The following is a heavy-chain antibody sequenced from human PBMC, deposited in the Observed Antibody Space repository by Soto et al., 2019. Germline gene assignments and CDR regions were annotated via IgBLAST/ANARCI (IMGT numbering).Heavy chain of an antibody. CDR3: ARDGASSLGDYYYYGMDV. CDR2: VNPTGGSP. V-gene: IGHV1-46*03. D-gene: IGHD3-16*01. J-gene: IGHJ6*02. CDR1: GYDFTRYF. Sequence: GASVKVSCKTSGYDFTRYFIHWVRQAPGQGLEWMVKVNPTGGSPTFGQKFQGRVTVTTDTSTSTVYMELSSLRSDDTAVYYCARDGASSLGDYYYYGMDVWG.